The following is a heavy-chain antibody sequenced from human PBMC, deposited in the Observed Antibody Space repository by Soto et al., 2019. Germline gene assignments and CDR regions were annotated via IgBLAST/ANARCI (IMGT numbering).Heavy chain of an antibody. V-gene: IGHV4-59*08. D-gene: IGHD3-10*01. Sequence: QVQLQESGPGLVKPSETLSLSCTVSGGSISSYYWSWIRQSPGKRMEWIGYVHHSWGSSYNPSLQSGVAISLAASKSQFSLKVTSVTATDTAVYYCARQGFGPLHGLVDVWGQGTTVTVSS. J-gene: IGHJ6*02. CDR3: ARQGFGPLHGLVDV. CDR1: GGSISSYY. CDR2: VHHSWGS.